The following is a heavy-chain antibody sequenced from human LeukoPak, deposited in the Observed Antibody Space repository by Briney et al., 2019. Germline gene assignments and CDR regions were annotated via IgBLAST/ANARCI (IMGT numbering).Heavy chain of an antibody. CDR1: GFNFRRNG. CDR3: ARDLGSGIYGTFDY. D-gene: IGHD3-10*01. Sequence: GGSLRLSCAASGFNFRRNGMHWVRQAPGKGLEWLSFIRFDGTKKFYTQSVRGRFTISRDNAKNSLYLQMNSLRVEDTAVYYCARDLGSGIYGTFDYWGQGTLVTVSS. J-gene: IGHJ4*02. CDR2: IRFDGTKK. V-gene: IGHV3-30*02.